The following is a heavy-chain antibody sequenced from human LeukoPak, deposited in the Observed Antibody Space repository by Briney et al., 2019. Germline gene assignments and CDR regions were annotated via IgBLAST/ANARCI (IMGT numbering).Heavy chain of an antibody. D-gene: IGHD6-13*01. CDR3: AKGRGSTSWLLGNWFDP. J-gene: IGHJ5*02. CDR2: IYYTGST. CDR1: GGSISSYY. Sequence: SETLSLTCTVSGGSISSYYWTWIRQPPGKGLEWIGYIYYTGSTNYNPSLESRVTISLDTSKNQFSLKLSSVTAAGTAVYYCAKGRGSTSWLLGNWFDPWGQGTLVTVSS. V-gene: IGHV4-59*01.